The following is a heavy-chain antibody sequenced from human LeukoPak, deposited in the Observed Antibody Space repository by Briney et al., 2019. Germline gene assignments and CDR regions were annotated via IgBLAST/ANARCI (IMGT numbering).Heavy chain of an antibody. V-gene: IGHV3-23*01. J-gene: IGHJ4*02. D-gene: IGHD3-10*01. CDR3: AKSTYYGSGSYFDY. CDR2: ISGSGGST. CDR1: GFAFSSYA. Sequence: GGSLRLSCAASGFAFSSYAMSWVRQAPGKGLEWVSAISGSGGSTYYTDSVKGRFTISRDNSKNTLYLQMNSLRAEDTAVYYRAKSTYYGSGSYFDYWGQGTLVTVSS.